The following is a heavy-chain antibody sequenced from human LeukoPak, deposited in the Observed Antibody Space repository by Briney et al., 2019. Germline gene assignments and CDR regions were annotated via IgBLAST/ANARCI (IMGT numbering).Heavy chain of an antibody. D-gene: IGHD4-23*01. CDR1: GYSFTGYY. Sequence: AAVKVSCKASGYSFTGYYMHLVRHAPGQGLEWMGRINPNSGGTNYAQKFQGRVTMTSDASISTAYMEPSSLRSDDTAVYYCARDLSMTMVVTRDALDIWGQGTMVTVSS. J-gene: IGHJ3*02. CDR2: INPNSGGT. V-gene: IGHV1-2*06. CDR3: ARDLSMTMVVTRDALDI.